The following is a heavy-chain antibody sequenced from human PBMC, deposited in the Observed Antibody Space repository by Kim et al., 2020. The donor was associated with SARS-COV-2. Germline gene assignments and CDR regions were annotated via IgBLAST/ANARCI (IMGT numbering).Heavy chain of an antibody. J-gene: IGHJ4*02. CDR1: GFTFSTYS. Sequence: GGSLRLSCAASGFTFSTYSMNWVRQAPGKGLEWVSSISSSNSYIYCADSVKGRFTISRDNAKNSLYLQMNSLRAEDTAVYYCARDLRIAAAGTLTIDYWGQGTLVTVSS. V-gene: IGHV3-21*01. D-gene: IGHD6-13*01. CDR3: ARDLRIAAAGTLTIDY. CDR2: ISSSNSYI.